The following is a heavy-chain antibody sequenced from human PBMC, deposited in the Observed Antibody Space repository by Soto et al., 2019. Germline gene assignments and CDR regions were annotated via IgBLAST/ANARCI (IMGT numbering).Heavy chain of an antibody. CDR3: ARDRYDSSGYYRPAYYYYGMDV. D-gene: IGHD3-22*01. CDR1: GFTFSDYY. J-gene: IGHJ6*02. Sequence: GGSLRLSCAASGFTFSDYYMSWIRQAPGKGLEWVSYISSSGSTIYYADSVKGRFTISRDNAKNSLYLQMNSLRAEDTAVYYCARDRYDSSGYYRPAYYYYGMDVWGQGTTVTVSS. CDR2: ISSSGSTI. V-gene: IGHV3-11*01.